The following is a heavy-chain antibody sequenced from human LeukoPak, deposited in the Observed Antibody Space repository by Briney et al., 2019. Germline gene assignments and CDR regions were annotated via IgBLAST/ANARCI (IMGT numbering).Heavy chain of an antibody. V-gene: IGHV3-23*01. J-gene: IGHJ6*03. CDR2: ISVSGGST. Sequence: GGSLRLSCAASGFTFSSYAMSWVRQAPGKGLEWVSAISVSGGSTYYADSVEGRFTISRDNSKNTLYLQMNSLRAEDTAVYYCAKSRSDIVVVPAAIYYYYYYMDVWGKGTAVAVSS. CDR1: GFTFSSYA. CDR3: AKSRSDIVVVPAAIYYYYYYMDV. D-gene: IGHD2-2*01.